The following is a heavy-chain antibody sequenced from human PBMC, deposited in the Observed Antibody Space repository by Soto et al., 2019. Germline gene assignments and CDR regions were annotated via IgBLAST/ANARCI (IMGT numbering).Heavy chain of an antibody. CDR1: GFPFDDYA. CDR2: ISWNSGSI. Sequence: EVQLVESGGGLVQPGRSLRLSCAASGFPFDDYAIHWVRQAPGKGLEWVSGISWNSGSIGYADSVKGRFTISRDNAKNSLYLQMNSLRAEDTALYYCAKGYSGYDFDYWGQGTLVTVSS. D-gene: IGHD5-12*01. J-gene: IGHJ4*02. CDR3: AKGYSGYDFDY. V-gene: IGHV3-9*01.